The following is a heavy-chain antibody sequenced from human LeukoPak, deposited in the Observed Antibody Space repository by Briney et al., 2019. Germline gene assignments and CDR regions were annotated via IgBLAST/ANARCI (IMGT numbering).Heavy chain of an antibody. D-gene: IGHD3-3*01. CDR3: ARGSYTGLDLYFDY. V-gene: IGHV3-48*03. J-gene: IGHJ4*02. CDR2: ISNNSRTI. CDR1: GFSCSTQE. Sequence: GGSLRFSCATSGFSCSTQEMTWDRQAPGKGLEGVSYISNNSRTIYYADSVKGRFTISRDNTRNSVFLQLNSLRVEDTGFYYCARGSYTGLDLYFDYWGQGTLVTASS.